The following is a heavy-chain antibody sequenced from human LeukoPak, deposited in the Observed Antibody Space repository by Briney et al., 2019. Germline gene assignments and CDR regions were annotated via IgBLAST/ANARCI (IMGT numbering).Heavy chain of an antibody. CDR3: ARDGVWFGELSYYYYGMDV. Sequence: SQTLSLTCAISGDSVSSNSAAWNWIRQSPSRGLEWLGRTYYRSKWYNDYAVSVKSRITIKPDTSKNQFSLQLNSVTPEDTAVYYCARDGVWFGELSYYYYGMDVWGQGTTVTVSS. J-gene: IGHJ6*02. CDR2: TYYRSKWYN. CDR1: GDSVSSNSAA. V-gene: IGHV6-1*01. D-gene: IGHD3-10*01.